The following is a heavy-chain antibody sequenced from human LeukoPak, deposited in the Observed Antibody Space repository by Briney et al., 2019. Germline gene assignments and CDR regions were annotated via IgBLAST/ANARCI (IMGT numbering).Heavy chain of an antibody. CDR3: ARIDSGSFSFDY. Sequence: GGSLRLSCAASGFTFSSYAMHWVRQAPGKGLEYVSAISSNGGSTYYANSVKGRFTISRDNSKDTLYLQMGSLRAEDMAVYYCARIDSGSFSFDYWGQGTLVTVSS. CDR2: ISSNGGST. V-gene: IGHV3-64*01. CDR1: GFTFSSYA. J-gene: IGHJ4*02. D-gene: IGHD1-26*01.